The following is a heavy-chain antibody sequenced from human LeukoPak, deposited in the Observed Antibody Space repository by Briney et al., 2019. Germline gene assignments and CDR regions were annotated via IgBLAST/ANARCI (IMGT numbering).Heavy chain of an antibody. CDR1: GYSFTSYW. CDR2: IYPGDSDA. Sequence: GESLKISCKGSGYSFTSYWIGWVRQMPGKGLEWMGIIYPGDSDARYSPSFQGQVTISADKSISTAYLQWSSLKASDTAMYYCARRRDLYSGSYYPFDYWGQGTLVTVSS. J-gene: IGHJ4*02. V-gene: IGHV5-51*01. CDR3: ARRRDLYSGSYYPFDY. D-gene: IGHD1-26*01.